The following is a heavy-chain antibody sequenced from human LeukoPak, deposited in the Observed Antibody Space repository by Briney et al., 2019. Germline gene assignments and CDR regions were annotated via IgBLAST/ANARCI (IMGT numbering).Heavy chain of an antibody. CDR1: GGSFSGYY. CDR2: INRSGST. V-gene: IGHV4-34*01. D-gene: IGHD3-3*01. CDR3: ARLYYDFWSGYYDY. J-gene: IGHJ4*02. Sequence: PSETLSLTCAVYGGSFSGYYWSWIRQPPGKGLEWIGEINRSGSTNYNPSLKIRVTISVDTSKNQFSLKLSSMTAADTAVYSCARLYYDFWSGYYDYWGQGTLVTVSS.